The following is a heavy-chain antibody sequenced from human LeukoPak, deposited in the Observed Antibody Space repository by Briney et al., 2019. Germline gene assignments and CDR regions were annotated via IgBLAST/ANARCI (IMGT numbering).Heavy chain of an antibody. CDR3: AKAPVTTCSGAYCYPFDY. CDR1: GFTFSSYS. CDR2: ISSSSSYI. Sequence: GGSLRLSCAASGFTFSSYSMNWVRQAPGKGLEWVTAISSSSSYIYYADSMKGRFTISRDSSKNTLYLQMNRLRAEDAAVYYCAKAPVTTCSGAYCYPFDYWGQGTLVTVSS. J-gene: IGHJ4*02. D-gene: IGHD2-21*01. V-gene: IGHV3-21*04.